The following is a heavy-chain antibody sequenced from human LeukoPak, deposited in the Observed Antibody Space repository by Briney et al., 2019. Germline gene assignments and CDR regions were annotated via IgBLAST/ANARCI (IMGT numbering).Heavy chain of an antibody. D-gene: IGHD4-23*01. J-gene: IGHJ6*02. CDR2: IYYSGIT. CDR3: ARDRSTVDYYGLDV. V-gene: IGHV4-30-4*01. Sequence: PSETLSLTCTVSGGSISSGDFYWSWIRQPPEKGLGYIGYIYYSGITFYNPSLRSRITISIDTSKNQFSLKLSSVTAADTAVYYCARDRSTVDYYGLDVWGQGTTVIVSS. CDR1: GGSISSGDFY.